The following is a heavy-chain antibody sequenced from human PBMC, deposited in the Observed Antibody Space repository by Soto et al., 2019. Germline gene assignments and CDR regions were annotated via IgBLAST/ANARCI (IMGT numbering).Heavy chain of an antibody. CDR2: INSDGSST. D-gene: IGHD3-16*01. J-gene: IGHJ3*02. CDR1: VFTFSSYW. CDR3: ARGRRGEAFDI. V-gene: IGHV3-74*01. Sequence: PWWSLRLSCSASVFTFSSYWMHWVRQAPGKGLVWVSRINSDGSSTSYADSVKGRFTISRDNAKNTLYLQMNSLRAEDTAVYYCARGRRGEAFDIWGQGTMVTVSS.